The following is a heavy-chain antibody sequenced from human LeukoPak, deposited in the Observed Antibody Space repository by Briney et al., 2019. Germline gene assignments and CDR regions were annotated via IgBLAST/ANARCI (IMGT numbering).Heavy chain of an antibody. Sequence: GGSLRLSCAASGFTFSSYGMHWVRQAPGKGLEWVAFIRYDGSNKYYADSVKGRFTISRDNSKNTLYLQMDSLRTEDTAVYYCAKSGPPRWGIWFGEYWGQGTLVAVSS. CDR1: GFTFSSYG. CDR3: AKSGPPRWGIWFGEY. V-gene: IGHV3-30*02. CDR2: IRYDGSNK. D-gene: IGHD3-10*01. J-gene: IGHJ4*02.